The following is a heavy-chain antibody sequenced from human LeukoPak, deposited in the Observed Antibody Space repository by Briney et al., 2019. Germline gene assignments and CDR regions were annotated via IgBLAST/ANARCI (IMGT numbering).Heavy chain of an antibody. V-gene: IGHV4-39*01. CDR1: GASLSSNSYY. CDR3: ARRGRIDLLIDY. CDR2: IYNSGST. J-gene: IGHJ4*02. Sequence: KPSETLSLTCTVSGASLSSNSYYWGWIRQPPGKGLEWIGSIYNSGSTYYTPSLKSRVTISVDTSKNHFSLKLSSVTAAETAVYYCARRGRIDLLIDYWGEGTLVTASS. D-gene: IGHD3-16*01.